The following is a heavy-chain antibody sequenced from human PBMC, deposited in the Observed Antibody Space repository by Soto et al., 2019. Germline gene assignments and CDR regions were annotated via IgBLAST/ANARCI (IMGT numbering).Heavy chain of an antibody. Sequence: GESLKISCKGSGYSFTSYWISWVRQMPGKGLEWMGRIDPSDSYTNYSPSFQGHVTISADKSISTAYLQWSSLKASDTAMYYCVRQGCSSTSCYHYYYYYGMDVWGQGTTVTVSS. J-gene: IGHJ6*02. CDR1: GYSFTSYW. V-gene: IGHV5-10-1*01. CDR2: IDPSDSYT. D-gene: IGHD2-2*01. CDR3: VRQGCSSTSCYHYYYYYGMDV.